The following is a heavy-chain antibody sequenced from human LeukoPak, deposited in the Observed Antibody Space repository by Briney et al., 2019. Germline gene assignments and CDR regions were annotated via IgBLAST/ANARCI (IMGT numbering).Heavy chain of an antibody. Sequence: SQTLSLTCAISGDSVSSNSAAWNWIRQSPSRGLEWLGRTYYRSKWYNDYAVSVKSRITINPDTSRNQFSLQLNSVTPEDTAVYYCAREWGGRSGWRKIFDYWGQGTLVTVSS. D-gene: IGHD6-19*01. CDR3: AREWGGRSGWRKIFDY. V-gene: IGHV6-1*01. CDR1: GDSVSSNSAA. J-gene: IGHJ4*02. CDR2: TYYRSKWYN.